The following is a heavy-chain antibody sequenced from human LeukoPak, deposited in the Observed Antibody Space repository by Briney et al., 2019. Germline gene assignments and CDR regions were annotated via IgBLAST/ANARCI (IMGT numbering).Heavy chain of an antibody. CDR2: INQDGSVK. CDR1: GFAFSTYW. V-gene: IGHV3-7*01. D-gene: IGHD3-3*01. CDR3: TRDFVF. Sequence: GGSLRLSCAASGFAFSTYWMDWVRQAPGKGLEWVGNINQDGSVKDSVDSVRGRFTISRDNARNTVYLHMSALRVEDTAVYYCTRDFVFWGQGSLVTASS. J-gene: IGHJ4*02.